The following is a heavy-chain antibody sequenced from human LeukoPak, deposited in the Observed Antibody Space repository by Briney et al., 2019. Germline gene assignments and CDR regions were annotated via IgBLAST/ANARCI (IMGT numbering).Heavy chain of an antibody. J-gene: IGHJ4*02. CDR3: AKDPALSIAVAGNSDY. Sequence: GGSLRLSCAASGFTFSSYGMHWVRQAPGKGLEWVAFIRYDGSNKYYADSVKGRFTISRDNSKNTLYLQMNSLRAEDTAVYYCAKDPALSIAVAGNSDYWGQGTLVTVFS. CDR1: GFTFSSYG. D-gene: IGHD6-19*01. CDR2: IRYDGSNK. V-gene: IGHV3-30*02.